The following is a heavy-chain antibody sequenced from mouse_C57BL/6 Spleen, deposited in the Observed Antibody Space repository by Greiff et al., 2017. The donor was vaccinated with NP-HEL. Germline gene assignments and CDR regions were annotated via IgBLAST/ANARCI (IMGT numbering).Heavy chain of an antibody. CDR1: GFNIKDYY. D-gene: IGHD1-1*01. CDR3: TRGYGSSYEGYWYFDV. Sequence: DVQLQESGAELVRPGASVKLSCTASGFNIKDYYMHWVKQRPEQGLEWIGRIDPEDGDTEYAPKFQGKATMTADTSSNTADLQLSSLTSEDTAVYYCTRGYGSSYEGYWYFDVWGTGTTVTVSS. J-gene: IGHJ1*03. CDR2: IDPEDGDT. V-gene: IGHV14-1*01.